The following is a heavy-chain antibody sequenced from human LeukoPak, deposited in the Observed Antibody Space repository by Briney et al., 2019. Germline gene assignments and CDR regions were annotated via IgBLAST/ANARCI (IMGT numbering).Heavy chain of an antibody. CDR2: INHSGST. D-gene: IGHD3-22*01. CDR1: GGSFSGYY. Sequence: PSETLSLTCAVYGGSFSGYYWSWIRQPPGKGLEWIGEINHSGSTNYNPSLKSRVTISVDTSKNQFSLKLSSVTAADTAVYYCARQGPIVVVENWFDPWGQGTLVTVSS. J-gene: IGHJ5*02. V-gene: IGHV4-34*01. CDR3: ARQGPIVVVENWFDP.